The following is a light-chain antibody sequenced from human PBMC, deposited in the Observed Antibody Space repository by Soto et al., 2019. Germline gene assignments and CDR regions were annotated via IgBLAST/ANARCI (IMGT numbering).Light chain of an antibody. J-gene: IGLJ1*01. CDR1: SSDVGRYIY. V-gene: IGLV2-11*01. CDR2: DVS. CDR3: CSYAGSYTFV. Sequence: QSVLTQPPSASGSPGQSVTISCTGTSSDVGRYIYVSWYQQHPGKAPKIMIYDVSKRPSGVPDRFSGSKSDNTASLTISGLQAEDEADYYCCSYAGSYTFVFGIGTKVTVL.